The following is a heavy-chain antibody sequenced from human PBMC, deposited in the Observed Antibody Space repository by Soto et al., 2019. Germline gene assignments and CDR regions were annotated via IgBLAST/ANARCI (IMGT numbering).Heavy chain of an antibody. CDR3: ARGGGARPDY. J-gene: IGHJ4*02. CDR2: ISSNSRAT. Sequence: EVQLVESGGGLVNLGGSLRLSCAASGFIFSDYGMNWARQTPGKRPEWVSYISSNSRATSYATSVKGRFAISRDNANEILYLQMNTLRDEDTAVYYCARGGGARPDYWGQGIQVTVSS. V-gene: IGHV3-48*02. D-gene: IGHD6-6*01. CDR1: GFIFSDYG.